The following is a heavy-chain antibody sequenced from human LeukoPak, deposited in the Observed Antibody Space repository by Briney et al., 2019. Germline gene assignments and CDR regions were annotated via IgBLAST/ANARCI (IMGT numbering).Heavy chain of an antibody. Sequence: SETLSITCAVSGAFISSGGFSWSWIRQPPGKGLEWIGYIYYSGSTYYNPSLKSRVAISLDTSKNQFSLKLSSVTAADTAVYYCARVPLVGATYFDYWGQGTLVTVSS. D-gene: IGHD1-26*01. CDR1: GAFISSGGFS. CDR3: ARVPLVGATYFDY. CDR2: IYYSGST. J-gene: IGHJ4*02. V-gene: IGHV4-30-4*07.